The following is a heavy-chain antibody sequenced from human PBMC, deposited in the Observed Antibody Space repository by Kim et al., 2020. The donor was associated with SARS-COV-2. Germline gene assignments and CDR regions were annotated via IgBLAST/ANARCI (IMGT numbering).Heavy chain of an antibody. D-gene: IGHD5-18*01. CDR3: ARDQVDGYWS. V-gene: IGHV3-66*01. CDR2: IYVDGNT. Sequence: GGSLRLSCAASGFSVRSFYMSWVRQAPGEGLEWLSVIYVDGNTHYADSVRGRFPISRDNSENIVYLQLNTLRVEDTAVYYRARDQVDGYWSWGQGTLVTV. CDR1: GFSVRSFY. J-gene: IGHJ4*02.